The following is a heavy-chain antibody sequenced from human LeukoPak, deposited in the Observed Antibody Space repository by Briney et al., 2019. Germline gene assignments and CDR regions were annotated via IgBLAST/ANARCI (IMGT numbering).Heavy chain of an antibody. CDR3: AGLGRSNNPGD. CDR2: ISSSGSAI. V-gene: IGHV3-48*03. D-gene: IGHD7-27*01. J-gene: IGHJ4*02. Sequence: GGSLRLSCAASGCTFTSYEMNWVRQAPGKGLEWVSYISSSGSAIYYADSVKGRFTISRDNAKNSLYLQLNSLRGEDTAVYYCAGLGRSNNPGDWGQGTLVTVSS. CDR1: GCTFTSYE.